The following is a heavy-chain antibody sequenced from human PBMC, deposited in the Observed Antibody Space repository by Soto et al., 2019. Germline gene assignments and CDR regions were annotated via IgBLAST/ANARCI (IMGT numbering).Heavy chain of an antibody. D-gene: IGHD3-10*01. V-gene: IGHV1-18*01. CDR2: ISAYNGNT. J-gene: IGHJ5*02. CDR3: AREAFGVLASWFDP. Sequence: QVQMVQSGTEVKKPGASVKVSCKASGYIFTTYSIAWVRQAPGQGLEWMGWISAYNGNTNYAQKFQGRVTMTTDTSTNTAYMELRSLRSDDTAVYFCAREAFGVLASWFDPWGQGTLVTVSS. CDR1: GYIFTTYS.